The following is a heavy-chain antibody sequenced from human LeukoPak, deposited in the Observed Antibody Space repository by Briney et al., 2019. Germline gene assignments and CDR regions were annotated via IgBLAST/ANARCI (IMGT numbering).Heavy chain of an antibody. CDR3: ARAENYDLSSGLYYFHS. J-gene: IGHJ4*02. Sequence: SETLSLTCAVYSGSFSGYSWSWIRQPPGKGLEWIGEINHSGSTNYNPSLKSRVTISIDTSKNQFSLKLTSVTAADTAVYYCARAENYDLSSGLYYFHSWGQGTLVTVSS. V-gene: IGHV4-34*01. D-gene: IGHD3-3*01. CDR2: INHSGST. CDR1: SGSFSGYS.